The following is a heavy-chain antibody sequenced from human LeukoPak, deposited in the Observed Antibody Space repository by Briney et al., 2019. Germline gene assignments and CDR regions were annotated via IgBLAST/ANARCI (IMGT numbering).Heavy chain of an antibody. V-gene: IGHV4-39*01. Sequence: PSETLSLTCTVSGDSITSTPYYWGWIRQSPGKGLEWIGIIYYSGSTYYNPSLKSRVTMSVDTSKNQFPLKLNSVTAADTAVYFCARHLNSGGNSPLVYWGQGTLVTVSS. CDR3: ARHLNSGGNSPLVY. J-gene: IGHJ4*02. D-gene: IGHD4-23*01. CDR1: GDSITSTPYY. CDR2: IYYSGST.